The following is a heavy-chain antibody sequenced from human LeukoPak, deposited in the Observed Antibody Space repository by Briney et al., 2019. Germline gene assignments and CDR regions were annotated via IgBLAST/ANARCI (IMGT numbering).Heavy chain of an antibody. D-gene: IGHD5-24*01. CDR1: GFTFSNYN. J-gene: IGHJ3*02. CDR2: ITSSGTYI. Sequence: GGSLRLSCAASGFTFSNYNMNWVRQAPGKAMEWVSSITSSGTYIFYADSVKGRFTISRDNAKNSLYVQMNSLRAEDTALYYCARDVEMATITDAFDIWGQGTMVTVSS. V-gene: IGHV3-21*04. CDR3: ARDVEMATITDAFDI.